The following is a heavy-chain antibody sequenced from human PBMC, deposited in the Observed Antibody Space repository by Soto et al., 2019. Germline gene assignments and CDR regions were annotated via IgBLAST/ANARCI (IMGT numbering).Heavy chain of an antibody. CDR3: AREGAVAGHTHQRAFDI. CDR1: GGTFSSYA. D-gene: IGHD6-19*01. V-gene: IGHV1-69*01. J-gene: IGHJ3*02. Sequence: QVQLVQSGAEVKKPGSSVKVSCKASGGTFSSYAISWVRQAPGQGLEWMGGIIPIFGTANYAQKFQGRVTITADESTSTAYMELSSLRSEDTAVYYCAREGAVAGHTHQRAFDIWGQGTMVTVSS. CDR2: IIPIFGTA.